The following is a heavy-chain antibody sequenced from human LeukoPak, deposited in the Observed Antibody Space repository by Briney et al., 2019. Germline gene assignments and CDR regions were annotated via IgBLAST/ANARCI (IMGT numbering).Heavy chain of an antibody. V-gene: IGHV4-59*08. CDR2: IYYSGST. D-gene: IGHD3-10*01. CDR1: GGSISSYY. J-gene: IGHJ4*02. CDR3: ARHRSSGFRGGFDY. Sequence: KSSETLSLTCTVSGGSISSYYWSWIRQPPGKGLEWIGYIYYSGSTNYNPSLKSRVTISVDTSKNQFSLKLSSVTAADTAVYYCARHRSSGFRGGFDYWGQGTLVTVSS.